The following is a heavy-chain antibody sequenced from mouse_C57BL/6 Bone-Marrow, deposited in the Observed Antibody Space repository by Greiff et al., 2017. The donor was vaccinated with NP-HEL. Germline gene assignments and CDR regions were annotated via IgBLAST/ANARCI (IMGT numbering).Heavy chain of an antibody. CDR2: IDPSDSET. D-gene: IGHD2-1*01. J-gene: IGHJ4*01. V-gene: IGHV1-52*01. CDR1: GYTFTSYW. CDR3: ARGGYGNYDAMDY. Sequence: QVQLQQPGAELVRPGSSVKLSCKASGYTFTSYWMHWEKQRPIQGLEWIGNIDPSDSETHYNQKFKDKATLTVDKSSSTAYMQLSSLTSEDSAVYYCARGGYGNYDAMDYWGQGTSVTVSS.